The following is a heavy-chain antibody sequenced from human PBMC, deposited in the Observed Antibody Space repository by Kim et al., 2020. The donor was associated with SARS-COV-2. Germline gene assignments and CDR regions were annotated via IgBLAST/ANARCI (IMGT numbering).Heavy chain of an antibody. CDR3: ARGSSWSVGGFDP. Sequence: YNTSLKSRVTISVDTSKNQFSLKLSSVTAADTAVYYCARGSSWSVGGFDPWGQGTLVTVSS. J-gene: IGHJ5*02. D-gene: IGHD6-13*01. V-gene: IGHV4-39*01.